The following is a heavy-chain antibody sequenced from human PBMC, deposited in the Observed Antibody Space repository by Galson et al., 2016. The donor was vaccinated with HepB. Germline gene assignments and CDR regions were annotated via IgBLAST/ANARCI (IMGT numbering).Heavy chain of an antibody. CDR2: ISDSAGST. Sequence: SLRLSCAASGFTFSSYWMHWVRQAPGKGLVWVSGISDSAGSTYFADSVKGRFTISRDNSKNTLYLQMNSLRVEDTAVYYCAKGTTLQVHFGYFDHWGQGTLVTVSS. V-gene: IGHV3-23*01. J-gene: IGHJ4*02. CDR3: AKGTTLQVHFGYFDH. CDR1: GFTFSSYW. D-gene: IGHD1/OR15-1a*01.